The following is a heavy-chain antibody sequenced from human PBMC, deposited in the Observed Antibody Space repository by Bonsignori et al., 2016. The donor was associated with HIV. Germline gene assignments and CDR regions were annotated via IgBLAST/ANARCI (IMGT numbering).Heavy chain of an antibody. J-gene: IGHJ6*03. Sequence: QLQLQESGPGLVKPSGTLSLTCSVSGDSMNSRSYYWGWIRQSPGKGLEWIGSINYSDNTHHNPSLESRVSLSIDLSKNHLSLKITSVTAADTAIYYCARAIRGIAVAGEYHYFLDVWGQGTTVTVS. CDR1: GDSMNSRSYY. D-gene: IGHD6-19*01. CDR2: INYSDNT. V-gene: IGHV4-39*07. CDR3: ARAIRGIAVAGEYHYFLDV.